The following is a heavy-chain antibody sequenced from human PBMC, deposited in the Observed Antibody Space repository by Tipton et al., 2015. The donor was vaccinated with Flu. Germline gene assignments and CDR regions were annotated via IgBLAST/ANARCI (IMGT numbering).Heavy chain of an antibody. V-gene: IGHV4-59*01. D-gene: IGHD5-24*01. CDR2: MWHYGRT. J-gene: IGHJ4*02. CDR1: GDSISGYF. CDR3: ARADTIGRWLQLFY. Sequence: TLSLTCTVSGDSISGYFWSWFRQSPERGLEWFGGMWHYGRTEYNPSLASRVAISVDTSKNQVSLELQSVTAADTAVYYCARADTIGRWLQLFYWGQGTLVTVTS.